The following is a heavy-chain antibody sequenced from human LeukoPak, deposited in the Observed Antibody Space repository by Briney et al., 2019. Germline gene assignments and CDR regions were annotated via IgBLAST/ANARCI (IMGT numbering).Heavy chain of an antibody. Sequence: PSETLSLTCTVSGGSISSHYWSRIRQPPGKGLEWIGFIYYSGISNYNPSLKSRGTISIDTPKNQFSLKLSSVTAADTTVDYCAKYKIRLYSSSWYGLDYWGQGTLVTVSS. CDR2: IYYSGIS. V-gene: IGHV4-59*11. J-gene: IGHJ4*02. CDR1: GGSISSHY. CDR3: AKYKIRLYSSSWYGLDY. D-gene: IGHD6-13*01.